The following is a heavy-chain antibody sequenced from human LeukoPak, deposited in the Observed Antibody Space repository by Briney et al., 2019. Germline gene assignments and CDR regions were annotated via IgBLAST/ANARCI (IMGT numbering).Heavy chain of an antibody. Sequence: PGESLKISCKAPGYTFTSYWIAWVRQMPGKGPECIGMIYPGDSDTRYTPSFHGHVTISADKSVSTAYLQWSSLKVSDSATYYRARHMATSDWGLDYWGQGTLVTVSS. V-gene: IGHV5-51*01. CDR1: GYTFTSYW. D-gene: IGHD3-16*01. CDR3: ARHMATSDWGLDY. J-gene: IGHJ4*02. CDR2: IYPGDSDT.